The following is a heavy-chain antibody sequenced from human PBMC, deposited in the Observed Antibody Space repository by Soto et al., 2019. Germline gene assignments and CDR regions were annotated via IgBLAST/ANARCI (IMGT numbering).Heavy chain of an antibody. J-gene: IGHJ6*02. D-gene: IGHD2-15*01. V-gene: IGHV3-11*01. CDR2: ISGSGSHI. Sequence: GGSLRLSCAASGFIFSGYYMTWIRQAPGKGLEWVSYISGSGSHIYYADSVKGRFTISRDNAKNSLYLQLNSLRVEDTAVYYCARARPDIVMVVAATPGYYGMDVWGQGTTVTVSS. CDR1: GFIFSGYY. CDR3: ARARPDIVMVVAATPGYYGMDV.